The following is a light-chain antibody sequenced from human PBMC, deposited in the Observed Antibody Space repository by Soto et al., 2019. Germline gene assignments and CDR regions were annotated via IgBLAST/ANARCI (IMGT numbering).Light chain of an antibody. V-gene: IGKV4-1*01. J-gene: IGKJ4*01. CDR1: QSLLYSSNNKNY. Sequence: DIVITQYPDSLAVSLGERATINCKSSQSLLYSSNNKNYLAWYQQKPGQPPKLLIYWASTRESGVPDRFSGSGSGTDFTLTISSLQAEDVASYYCQQYYSNPLTFGGGTKVEIK. CDR3: QQYYSNPLT. CDR2: WAS.